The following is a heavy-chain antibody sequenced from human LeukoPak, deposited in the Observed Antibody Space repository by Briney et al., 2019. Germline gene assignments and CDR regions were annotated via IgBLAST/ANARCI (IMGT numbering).Heavy chain of an antibody. Sequence: PSETLSLTCTVSGCSISSYYWSWIRQRPGKGLEWIGNINNSGNTNNNPSLNSRITISVDTFKTKYSQKRSPMTDADTAVYYCARGRSSYYDSGGYYYLMYWGQGTLVTVSS. CDR2: INNSGNT. D-gene: IGHD3-22*01. CDR1: GCSISSYY. V-gene: IGHV4-59*12. J-gene: IGHJ1*01. CDR3: ARGRSSYYDSGGYYYLMY.